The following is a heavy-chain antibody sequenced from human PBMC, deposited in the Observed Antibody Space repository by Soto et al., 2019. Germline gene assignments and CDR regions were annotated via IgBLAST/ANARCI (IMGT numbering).Heavy chain of an antibody. Sequence: QVQLVESGGGLVKPGGSLRLSCAASGFTLSDYYMTWIRQAPGKGMEWVSDISISGTTIHYADSVRGRFTISRENAKNSLWLQMNTLRAEDTAVYYCASFRGDGYYKLWGQGTLVTVSS. V-gene: IGHV3-11*01. CDR3: ASFRGDGYYKL. J-gene: IGHJ4*02. D-gene: IGHD3-22*01. CDR1: GFTLSDYY. CDR2: ISISGTTI.